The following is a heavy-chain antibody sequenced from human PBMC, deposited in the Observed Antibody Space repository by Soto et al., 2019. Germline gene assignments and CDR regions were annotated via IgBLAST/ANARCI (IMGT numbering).Heavy chain of an antibody. CDR1: GGTFNNYA. V-gene: IGHV1-69*13. Sequence: GASVKVSCKASGGTFNNYAITWVRQAPGQGLEWLGGIIPIFGAPIYALKFQGRVAITADESTTTSYMEVISLTSEDTAVYFCARAGKVPADIGHYYYAMDVWGQGTTVTVSS. D-gene: IGHD2-2*01. CDR3: ARAGKVPADIGHYYYAMDV. CDR2: IIPIFGAP. J-gene: IGHJ6*02.